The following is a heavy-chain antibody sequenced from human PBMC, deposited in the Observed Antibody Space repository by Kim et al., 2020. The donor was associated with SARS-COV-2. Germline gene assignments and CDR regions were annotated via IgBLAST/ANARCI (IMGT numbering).Heavy chain of an antibody. CDR2: IYYSGST. CDR3: ARGVVVTANGLDY. Sequence: SETLSLTCTVSGGSISSYYWSWIRQPPGKGLEWIGYIYYSGSTNYNPSLKSRVTISVDTSKNQFSLKLSSVTGADTAVYYCARGVVVTANGLDYWGQGTLVTVSS. V-gene: IGHV4-59*01. J-gene: IGHJ4*02. D-gene: IGHD2-21*02. CDR1: GGSISSYY.